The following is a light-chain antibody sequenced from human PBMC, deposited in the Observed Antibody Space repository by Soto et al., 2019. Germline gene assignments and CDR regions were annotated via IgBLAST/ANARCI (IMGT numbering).Light chain of an antibody. V-gene: IGKV3-11*01. CDR1: QSVSSY. J-gene: IGKJ1*01. CDR3: LQRSYLWT. Sequence: EIVLTQSPATLSLSPGERATLSCRASQSVSSYLAWYQQKPGQAPRLLIYDASNRATGIPARFSGSGYGTDFTLTISSVAPEDFAVYYCLQRSYLWTFGQGTKVEIK. CDR2: DAS.